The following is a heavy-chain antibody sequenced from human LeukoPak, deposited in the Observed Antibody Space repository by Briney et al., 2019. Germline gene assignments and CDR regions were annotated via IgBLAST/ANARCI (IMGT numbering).Heavy chain of an antibody. V-gene: IGHV3-48*01. J-gene: IGHJ4*02. D-gene: IGHD3-10*01. CDR2: ISSTSSVI. Sequence: PGGSLRLSCAASGSTFSSHTMNWVRQAPGKGLEWVSYISSTSSVIYYADSVKGRFTISRDSSKNTLSLQMNSLGVEDTAVYFCAGSGAGEDYFDYWGQGTLVTVSS. CDR3: AGSGAGEDYFDY. CDR1: GSTFSSHT.